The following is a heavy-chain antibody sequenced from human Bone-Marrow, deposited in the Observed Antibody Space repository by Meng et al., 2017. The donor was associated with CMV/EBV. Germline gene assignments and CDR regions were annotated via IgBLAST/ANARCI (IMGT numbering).Heavy chain of an antibody. J-gene: IGHJ6*02. V-gene: IGHV3-7*01. CDR1: GFTFSSYW. CDR2: IKQDGSEK. CDR3: ARDDLKYQLLGGYYYYGMDG. D-gene: IGHD2-2*01. Sequence: GESLKISCAASGFTFSSYWMSWVRQAPGKGLEWVANIKQDGSEKYYVDSVKGRFTISRDNVKNSLYLQMNSLRAEDTAVYYCARDDLKYQLLGGYYYYGMDGWGQGTTVTVSS.